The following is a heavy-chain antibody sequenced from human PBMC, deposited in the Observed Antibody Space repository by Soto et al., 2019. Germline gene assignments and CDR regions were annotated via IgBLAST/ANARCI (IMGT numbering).Heavy chain of an antibody. CDR2: NYHSGTT. CDR3: VREAYIGYGHAIDY. CDR1: GVPISTYY. J-gene: IGHJ4*02. D-gene: IGHD5-12*01. V-gene: IGHV4-59*01. Sequence: SESLSLTCAVSGVPISTYYWSWIRQPPGKGLEWIGYNYHSGTTNYNPSLKSRVTISVDTSKNQFSLRLTSVTAAATAIYYCVREAYIGYGHAIDYWGQGTLVTVSS.